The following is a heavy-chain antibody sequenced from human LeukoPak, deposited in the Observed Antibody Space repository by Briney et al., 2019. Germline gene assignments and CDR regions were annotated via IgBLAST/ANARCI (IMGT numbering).Heavy chain of an antibody. CDR2: INSDGSST. CDR3: AREDGDRYYYYYYGMDV. J-gene: IGHJ6*02. V-gene: IGHV3-74*01. D-gene: IGHD4-17*01. CDR1: GFTSSSYW. Sequence: GGSLRLSCAASGFTSSSYWMHWVRQAPGKGLVWVSRINSDGSSTNYADSVKGRFTISRDNAKNTLYLQMNSLRAEDTALYYCAREDGDRYYYYYYGMDVWGHGTTVTVSS.